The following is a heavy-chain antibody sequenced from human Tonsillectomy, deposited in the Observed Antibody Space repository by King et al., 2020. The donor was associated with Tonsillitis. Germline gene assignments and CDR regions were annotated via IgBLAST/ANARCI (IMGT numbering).Heavy chain of an antibody. Sequence: VQLVESGGGLVQPGGSLRLSCAASGFTFSSYDMHWVRQATGKSLEWVSAIGTAGDTYYPGSVKGRFTISRDNAQNSLYLQVNSLRAGDTAVYYCASGGNYYDTSGYYIAFYYWGQGTLVTVSS. CDR2: IGTAGDT. CDR1: GFTFSSYD. J-gene: IGHJ4*02. CDR3: ASGGNYYDTSGYYIAFYY. V-gene: IGHV3-13*01. D-gene: IGHD3-22*01.